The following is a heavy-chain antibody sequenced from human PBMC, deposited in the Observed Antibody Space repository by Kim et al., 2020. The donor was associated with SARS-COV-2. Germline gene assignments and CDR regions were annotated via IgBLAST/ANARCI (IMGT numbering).Heavy chain of an antibody. CDR3: ARDLLVVVPGRDY. J-gene: IGHJ4*02. Sequence: YAESVKGPFTISRDNAKNSLYLQMNSLRAEDTAVYYCARDLLVVVPGRDYWGQGTLVTVSS. D-gene: IGHD3-22*01. V-gene: IGHV3-21*01.